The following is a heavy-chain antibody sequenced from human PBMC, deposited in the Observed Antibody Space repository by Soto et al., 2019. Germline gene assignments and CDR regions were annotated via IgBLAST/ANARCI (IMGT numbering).Heavy chain of an antibody. CDR3: ARGDLHNGYCVDDVDY. D-gene: IGHD6-25*01. Sequence: QVQLVQSGAEVKKPGASVKVSCKASGYTFTSYGISWVRQAPGQGLEWMGWISAYNGNTNYAQKLQGRVTMTTDTATSTAYMELRSLRSNDTAVYYCARGDLHNGYCVDDVDYWGQGTLVTVCS. CDR2: ISAYNGNT. V-gene: IGHV1-18*01. CDR1: GYTFTSYG. J-gene: IGHJ4*02.